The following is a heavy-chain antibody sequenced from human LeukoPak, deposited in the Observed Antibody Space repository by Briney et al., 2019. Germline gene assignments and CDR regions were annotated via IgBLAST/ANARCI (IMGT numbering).Heavy chain of an antibody. J-gene: IGHJ4*02. Sequence: PGGSLRLSCAASGFTFRSYEMDWIRQAPGKGLEWVSYINSGGTTMYADSVKGRFTISRDNAKNSLFLQMSSLRAEDTAVYYCASGSYGGFDYWGQGTLVTVSS. V-gene: IGHV3-48*03. CDR3: ASGSYGGFDY. CDR1: GFTFRSYE. D-gene: IGHD1-26*01. CDR2: INSGGTTM.